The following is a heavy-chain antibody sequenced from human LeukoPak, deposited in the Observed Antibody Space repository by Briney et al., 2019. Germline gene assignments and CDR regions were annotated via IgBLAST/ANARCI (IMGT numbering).Heavy chain of an antibody. CDR1: GFTFSHYS. D-gene: IGHD6-19*01. Sequence: GGSLRLSCAASGFTFSHYSMNWVRQAPGKGLEWVSSISSSSNYIYYADSMKGRFTISRDNAKNSLYLQMSSLRAEDTAVYYCARELTVAGGFDYWGQGTLVTVSS. CDR3: ARELTVAGGFDY. V-gene: IGHV3-21*01. J-gene: IGHJ4*02. CDR2: ISSSSNYI.